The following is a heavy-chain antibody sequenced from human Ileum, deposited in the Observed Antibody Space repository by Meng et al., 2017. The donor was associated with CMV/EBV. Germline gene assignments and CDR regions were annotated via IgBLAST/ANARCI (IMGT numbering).Heavy chain of an antibody. CDR2: VYSSGST. CDR1: GGSISGYH. Sequence: QRQLQESGPGLVKPSETLSLICSVSGGSISGYHWNWIRQSAGKGLEWIGRVYSSGSTNFNPSLKSRLTMSVDTSTNQVSLDLSSATAADTAVYYCARSDYSGNYFALDYWGPGSLVTVSS. J-gene: IGHJ4*02. D-gene: IGHD1-26*01. V-gene: IGHV4-4*07. CDR3: ARSDYSGNYFALDY.